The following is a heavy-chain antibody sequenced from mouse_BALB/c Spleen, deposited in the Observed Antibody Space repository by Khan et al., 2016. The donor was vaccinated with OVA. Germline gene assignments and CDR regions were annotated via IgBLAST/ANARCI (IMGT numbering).Heavy chain of an antibody. Sequence: DVKLQESGAELVKPGASVKLSCTASGFNIKDTYMHWVKQRPEQGLEWIGRIDPANGNTKYDPKFQGKATITADTSSNTAYLQLSSLTSEDTAVYYCARGDSGAMDYWGQGTSVTVSS. V-gene: IGHV14-3*02. CDR3: ARGDSGAMDY. J-gene: IGHJ4*01. CDR1: GFNIKDTY. CDR2: IDPANGNT.